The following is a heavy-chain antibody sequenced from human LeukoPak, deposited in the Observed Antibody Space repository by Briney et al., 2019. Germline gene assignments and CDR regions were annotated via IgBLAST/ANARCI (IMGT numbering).Heavy chain of an antibody. V-gene: IGHV3-48*03. CDR2: ISSSGSTI. J-gene: IGHJ6*03. CDR1: GFTFSSYE. CDR3: AKDRRSSWYSNYYYYYMDV. D-gene: IGHD6-13*01. Sequence: GGSLRLSCAASGFTFSSYEMNWVRQAPGKGLEWVSYISSSGSTIYYADSVKGRFTISRDNSKNTLYLQMNSLRAEDTAVYYCAKDRRSSWYSNYYYYYMDVWGKGTTVTISS.